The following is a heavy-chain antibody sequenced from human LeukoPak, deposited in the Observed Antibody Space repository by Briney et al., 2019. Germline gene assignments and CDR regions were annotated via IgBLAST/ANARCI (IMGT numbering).Heavy chain of an antibody. Sequence: SETLSLTCTVSGGSISSSSYSWGWIRQPPGKGLEWIGSIYYSGSTYYNPSLKSRVTISVDTSKNQFSLKLSSVTAADTAVYYCARGYDILTHNNWFDPWGQGTLVTVSS. V-gene: IGHV4-39*07. D-gene: IGHD3-9*01. CDR2: IYYSGST. CDR1: GGSISSSSYS. CDR3: ARGYDILTHNNWFDP. J-gene: IGHJ5*02.